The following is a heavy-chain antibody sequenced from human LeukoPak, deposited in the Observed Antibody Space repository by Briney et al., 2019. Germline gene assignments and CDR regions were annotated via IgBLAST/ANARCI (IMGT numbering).Heavy chain of an antibody. CDR3: ASQAIAAAAETVGY. D-gene: IGHD6-13*01. V-gene: IGHV4-59*08. Sequence: PSETLSLTCTVSGGSISSYYWSWIRQPPGKGLEWIGYIYYSGSTNYNPSLKSRVTISVDMSKNQFSLKLSSVTAADTAVYYCASQAIAAAAETVGYWGQGTLVTVSS. J-gene: IGHJ4*02. CDR1: GGSISSYY. CDR2: IYYSGST.